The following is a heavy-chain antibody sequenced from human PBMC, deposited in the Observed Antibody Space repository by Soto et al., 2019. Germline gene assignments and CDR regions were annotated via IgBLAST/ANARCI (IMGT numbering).Heavy chain of an antibody. CDR2: ISHEGGNT. Sequence: AGGSLTLSCPASGFTFSTYAMHWVRQAPGKGLEWVALISHEGGNTDYGDSVKGRFTISRDNSKSTLSLQMNSLRPEDTAVYDFGKVVGSTEYCFASWGHGTLVTVSS. J-gene: IGHJ4*01. D-gene: IGHD6-6*01. CDR1: GFTFSTYA. V-gene: IGHV3-30*18. CDR3: GKVVGSTEYCFAS.